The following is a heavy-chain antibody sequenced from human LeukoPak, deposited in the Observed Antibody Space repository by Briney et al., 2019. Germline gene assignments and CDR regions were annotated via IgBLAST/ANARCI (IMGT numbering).Heavy chain of an antibody. CDR2: ISSSGST. J-gene: IGHJ4*02. D-gene: IGHD1-26*01. Sequence: SETLSLTCTVSGDSISSGDYYWSWIRQPAGKGLEWIGRISSSGSTNYNPSLKSRVTISVDTSKNHFSLKLSSVTAADTAVYYCATAAKGGMVGATYYFEYWGQGALVTVSS. V-gene: IGHV4-61*02. CDR1: GDSISSGDYY. CDR3: ATAAKGGMVGATYYFEY.